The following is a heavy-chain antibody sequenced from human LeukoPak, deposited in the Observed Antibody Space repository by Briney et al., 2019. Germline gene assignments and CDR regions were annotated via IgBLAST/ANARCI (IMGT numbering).Heavy chain of an antibody. CDR3: TTLPHKDSRGYHDY. CDR1: GIIFNDYW. Sequence: GGSLRPSCAASGIIFNDYWMNWVRQAPGKGLEWVANINQDGSVIHYVDSVKGRFTTSRDNARHSVYLQMNSLRVEDTAVYYCTTLPHKDSRGYHDYWGQGILVTVSS. J-gene: IGHJ4*02. D-gene: IGHD3-22*01. CDR2: INQDGSVI. V-gene: IGHV3-7*01.